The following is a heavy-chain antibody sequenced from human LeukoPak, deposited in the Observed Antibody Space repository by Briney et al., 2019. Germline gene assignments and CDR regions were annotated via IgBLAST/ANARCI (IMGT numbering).Heavy chain of an antibody. V-gene: IGHV3-30*02. J-gene: IGHJ4*02. CDR3: AKDSPPTSEWLPDY. CDR2: IRHDGSKK. D-gene: IGHD5-12*01. CDR1: GFTFRSYG. Sequence: PGGSLRLSCVGSGFTFRSYGMHWVRQAPGKGLEWVAFIRHDGSKKFYADSVKGRFTISRDNSQNTLYLQMDSLRVDDTAVYYCAKDSPPTSEWLPDYWGQGTLVTISS.